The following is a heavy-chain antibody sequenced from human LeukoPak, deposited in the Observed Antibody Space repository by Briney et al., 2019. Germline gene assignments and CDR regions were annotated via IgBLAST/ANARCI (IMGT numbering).Heavy chain of an antibody. CDR2: ISGSGGST. Sequence: GGSLRLSCAASGFTFSSYAISWVRQAPGKGLEWVSAISGSGGSTYYADSVKGRFTISRDNSKNTLYLQMNSLRAEDTAVYYCAKDHGSGWRGYFDYWGQGTLVTVSS. V-gene: IGHV3-23*01. CDR3: AKDHGSGWRGYFDY. D-gene: IGHD6-19*01. J-gene: IGHJ4*02. CDR1: GFTFSSYA.